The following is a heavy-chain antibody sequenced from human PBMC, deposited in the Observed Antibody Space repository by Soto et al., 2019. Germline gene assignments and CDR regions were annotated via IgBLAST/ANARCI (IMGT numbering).Heavy chain of an antibody. CDR1: GGTFSSYA. J-gene: IGHJ6*02. Sequence: QVQLVQSGAEVKKPGSSVKVSCKACGGTFSSYAISWVRQAPGQGLEWMGGIIPIFGTANYAQKFQGRVTITADESTSTVYMELRSLRSEDTVVYYCAVYCSSTSGYSGGYYYYGMDVWGQGTTVTVSS. D-gene: IGHD2-2*01. V-gene: IGHV1-69*01. CDR3: AVYCSSTSGYSGGYYYYGMDV. CDR2: IIPIFGTA.